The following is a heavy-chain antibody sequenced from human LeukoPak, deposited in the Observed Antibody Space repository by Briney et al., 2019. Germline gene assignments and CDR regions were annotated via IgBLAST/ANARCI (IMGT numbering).Heavy chain of an antibody. CDR3: ARRAGEYSHPYDY. V-gene: IGHV3-53*01. CDR2: IYSGGNT. Sequence: GGSLRLSCAASGFTFDDYGMSWVRQAPGKGLEWVSFIYSGGNTHYSDSVKGRFTISRGNSKNTLYLQMNSLRAEDTAVYYCARRAGEYSHPYDYWGQGTLVTVSS. D-gene: IGHD4-17*01. J-gene: IGHJ4*02. CDR1: GFTFDDYG.